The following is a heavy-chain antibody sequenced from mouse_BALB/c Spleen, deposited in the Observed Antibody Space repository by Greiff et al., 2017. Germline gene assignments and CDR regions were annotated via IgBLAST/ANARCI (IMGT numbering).Heavy chain of an antibody. V-gene: IGHV1-87*01. CDR3: ARGLGRGYYFDY. Sequence: VQLKESGAELARPGASVKLSCKASGYTFTSYWMQWVKQRPGQGLEWIGAIYPGDGDTRYTQKFKGKATLTADRSSSTAYMQLSSLASEDSAVYYCARGLGRGYYFDYWGQGTTLTVSS. D-gene: IGHD4-1*01. CDR2: IYPGDGDT. J-gene: IGHJ2*01. CDR1: GYTFTSYW.